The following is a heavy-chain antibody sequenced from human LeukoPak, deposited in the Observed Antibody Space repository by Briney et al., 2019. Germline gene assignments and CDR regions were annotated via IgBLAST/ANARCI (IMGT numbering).Heavy chain of an antibody. Sequence: ASVKVPCKASGYTFTSYAMHWVRQAPGQRLEWMGWINAGNGNTKYSQKFQGRVTITRDTSASTAYMELSSLRSEDAAVYYCARDRALYYGEHGYWGQGTLVTVSS. CDR1: GYTFTSYA. D-gene: IGHD3-10*01. V-gene: IGHV1-3*01. J-gene: IGHJ4*02. CDR2: INAGNGNT. CDR3: ARDRALYYGEHGY.